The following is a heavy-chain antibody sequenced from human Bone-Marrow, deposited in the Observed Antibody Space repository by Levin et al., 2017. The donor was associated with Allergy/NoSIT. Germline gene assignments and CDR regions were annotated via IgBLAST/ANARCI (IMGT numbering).Heavy chain of an antibody. CDR1: GFTFSSYT. D-gene: IGHD5-18*01. V-gene: IGHV3-21*01. Sequence: SGGSLRLSCAASGFTFSSYTMNWVRQAPGKGLEWVSSISSSSFDIYYADSVRGRFTISRDNAKNSLYLQINSLRADDTAIYYCARDLVHTGIDYWGQGTLVTVSS. CDR2: ISSSSFDI. J-gene: IGHJ4*02. CDR3: ARDLVHTGIDY.